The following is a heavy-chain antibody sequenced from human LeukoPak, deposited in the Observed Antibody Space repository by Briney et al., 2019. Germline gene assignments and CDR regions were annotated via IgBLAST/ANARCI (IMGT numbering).Heavy chain of an antibody. V-gene: IGHV1-69*13. CDR1: GGTCSSYA. D-gene: IGHD5-18*01. CDR2: IIPIFGTV. J-gene: IGHJ5*02. Sequence: SVKVSRKASGGTCSSYAISWVRQAPGQGLEWMGGIIPIFGTVNYAQKFQGRVTITADESTTTAYMELSSLRSEDTAVYYCARVTHTELSTWFDPWGQGTLVTVSS. CDR3: ARVTHTELSTWFDP.